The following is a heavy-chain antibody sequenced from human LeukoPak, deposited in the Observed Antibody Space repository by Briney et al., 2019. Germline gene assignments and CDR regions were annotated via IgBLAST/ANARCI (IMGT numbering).Heavy chain of an antibody. CDR3: AREGSSWYYYYYGMDV. Sequence: PGRSLRLSCAASGFTFSSYGMHWVRQAPGKWLEWVSYISSSGSTIYYADSVKGRFTISRDNAKNSLYLQMNSLRAEDTAVYYCAREGSSWYYYYYGMDVWGQGTTVTVSS. CDR1: GFTFSSYG. CDR2: ISSSGSTI. V-gene: IGHV3-48*04. D-gene: IGHD6-13*01. J-gene: IGHJ6*02.